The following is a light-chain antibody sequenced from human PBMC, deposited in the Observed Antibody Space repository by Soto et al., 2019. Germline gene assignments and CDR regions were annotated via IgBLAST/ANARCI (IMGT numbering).Light chain of an antibody. Sequence: QSVLTQPPSVSGAPGQRVTISCTGSSSNIGAGYDVHWYQQLPETAPKLLIYGNSNRTSGVPDRVSGSKDGTSASLAITGLQAEDEADYYCQSYDSSLSVWVFGGGTKLTVL. CDR1: SSNIGAGYD. V-gene: IGLV1-40*01. CDR3: QSYDSSLSVWV. J-gene: IGLJ3*02. CDR2: GNS.